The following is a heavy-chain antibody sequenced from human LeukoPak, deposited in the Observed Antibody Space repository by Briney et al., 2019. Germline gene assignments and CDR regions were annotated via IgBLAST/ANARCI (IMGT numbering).Heavy chain of an antibody. Sequence: PSETLSLTCTVSGGSISSYYWSWIRQPPGKGLEWIGYIYYSGSTNYNPSLTSRVTISVDTSKNQFSLKLSSVTAADTAVYYCARGDSSSWYSYYYYMDVWGKGTTVTVSS. V-gene: IGHV4-59*01. J-gene: IGHJ6*03. CDR2: IYYSGST. CDR3: ARGDSSSWYSYYYYMDV. CDR1: GGSISSYY. D-gene: IGHD6-13*01.